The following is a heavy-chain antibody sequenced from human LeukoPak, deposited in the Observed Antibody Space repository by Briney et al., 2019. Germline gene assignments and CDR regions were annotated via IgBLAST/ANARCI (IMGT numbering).Heavy chain of an antibody. D-gene: IGHD2-15*01. CDR1: GFTFDDYA. Sequence: PGGSLRLSCAASGFTFDDYAMHWVRQAPGKGLEWVSLISGDGGSTYYADSVKGRFTISRDNSKSSLYLQMNSLRTEDTALYYCAKDIFPWRCSGGSCHPAYYYYGMDVWGQGTTVTVSS. CDR2: ISGDGGST. CDR3: AKDIFPWRCSGGSCHPAYYYYGMDV. J-gene: IGHJ6*02. V-gene: IGHV3-43*02.